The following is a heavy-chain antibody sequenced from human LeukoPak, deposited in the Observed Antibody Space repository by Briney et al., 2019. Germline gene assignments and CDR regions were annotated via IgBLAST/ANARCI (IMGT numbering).Heavy chain of an antibody. CDR1: GFTFSSYG. V-gene: IGHV3-30*02. CDR3: AKPSRTPREYYFDY. J-gene: IGHJ4*02. Sequence: PGGSLRLSCAASGFTFSSYGMHWVRQAPGKGLEWVAFIRYDGSNKYYADSVKGRFTISRDNSKNTLYLQMNSLRAEDTAVYYCAKPSRTPREYYFDYWGQGTLVTVSS. CDR2: IRYDGSNK. D-gene: IGHD1-14*01.